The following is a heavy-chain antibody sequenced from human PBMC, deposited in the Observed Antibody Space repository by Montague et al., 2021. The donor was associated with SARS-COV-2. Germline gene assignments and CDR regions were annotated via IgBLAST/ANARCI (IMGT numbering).Heavy chain of an antibody. V-gene: IGHV3-23*03. CDR3: AKVGDYFGDPKHYFDL. J-gene: IGHJ4*02. CDR1: GFTFSRSA. Sequence: SRSLSLAASGFTFSRSAMTWVRQAPGKGLEWISVIYNTATSTYYADSVKGRFTISRDDSKNTLSLHMNSLRVDDTAVYYCAKVGDYFGDPKHYFDLWGPGTLVTVSS. D-gene: IGHD3-10*01. CDR2: IYNTATST.